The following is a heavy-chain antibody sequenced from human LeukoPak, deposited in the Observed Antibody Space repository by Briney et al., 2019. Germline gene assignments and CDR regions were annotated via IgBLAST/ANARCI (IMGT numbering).Heavy chain of an antibody. CDR2: IKQDGSEK. CDR1: GFTFSSYW. V-gene: IGHV3-7*01. CDR3: AKVAASGISPTDY. D-gene: IGHD6-13*01. J-gene: IGHJ4*02. Sequence: GGSLRLSCAASGFTFSSYWMSWARQAPGKGRERVANIKQDGSEKYYVDSVKGRFTVSRDNAKNSLYLQMNSLRVEDTAMYYCAKVAASGISPTDYWGQGTLVTVSS.